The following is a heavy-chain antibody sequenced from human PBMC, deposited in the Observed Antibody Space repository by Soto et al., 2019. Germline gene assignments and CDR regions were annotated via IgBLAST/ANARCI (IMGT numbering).Heavy chain of an antibody. CDR2: LYYPGRT. V-gene: IGHV4-59*01. CDR3: ARGPGRDGYNLVH. J-gene: IGHJ4*02. Sequence: PSETLSLTCTVSGGSLSSYYWSWIRQPPGKGLEWIGYLYYPGRTNYNPSLKSRVAISVDTSRNQISLNLSSMTAADTAVYYCARGPGRDGYNLVHWGQGTLVTVSS. CDR1: GGSLSSYY. D-gene: IGHD2-21*01.